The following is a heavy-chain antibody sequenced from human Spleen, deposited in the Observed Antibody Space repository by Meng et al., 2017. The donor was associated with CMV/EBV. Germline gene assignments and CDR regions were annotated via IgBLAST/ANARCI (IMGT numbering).Heavy chain of an antibody. CDR3: ASVGMDYYYYGMDV. CDR2: ISSSSSYI. V-gene: IGHV3-21*01. CDR1: GFTFSSYS. Sequence: GGSLRLSCAASGFTFSSYSMNWVRQAPGKGLEWVSSISSSSSYIYYADSVKGRFTISRDNAKNSLYLQMNSLRAEDTAVYYCASVGMDYYYYGMDVWGQGTTVTVSS. J-gene: IGHJ6*02. D-gene: IGHD1-14*01.